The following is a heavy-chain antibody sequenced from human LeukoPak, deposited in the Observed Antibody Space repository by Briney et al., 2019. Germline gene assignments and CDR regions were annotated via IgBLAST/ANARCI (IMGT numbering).Heavy chain of an antibody. V-gene: IGHV4-34*01. Sequence: SETLSLTCAVYGGSFSGYYWSWIRQPPGKGLEWIGEINHSGSTNYNPSLKSRVTISVDTSKNQFSLKLSSVTAADTAVYYCARGVYSYGLYYFDYWGQGTLVTVSS. D-gene: IGHD5-18*01. CDR1: GGSFSGYY. CDR3: ARGVYSYGLYYFDY. J-gene: IGHJ4*02. CDR2: INHSGST.